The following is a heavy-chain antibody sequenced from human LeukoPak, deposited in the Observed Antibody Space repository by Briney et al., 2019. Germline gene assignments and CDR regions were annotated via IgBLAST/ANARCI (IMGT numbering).Heavy chain of an antibody. V-gene: IGHV1-2*02. D-gene: IGHD3-10*01. CDR3: ARASVSFGERGDYYYYGMDV. Sequence: ASVKVPCKASGYTFTSYYMDWVRQAPGQGLEWMGWINPKTGGTNYAQKFQGRVTMTRDTSMSTAYMELSRLGSDDTAVYYCARASVSFGERGDYYYYGMDVWGQGTTVTVSS. CDR1: GYTFTSYY. J-gene: IGHJ6*02. CDR2: INPKTGGT.